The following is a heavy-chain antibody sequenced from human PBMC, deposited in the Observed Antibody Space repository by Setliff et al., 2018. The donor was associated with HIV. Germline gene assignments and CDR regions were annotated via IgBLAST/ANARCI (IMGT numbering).Heavy chain of an antibody. V-gene: IGHV4-34*04. CDR3: ARDRMPMASWVPDK. CDR2: INHSGRT. J-gene: IGHJ4*02. CDR1: GGSFSDYY. Sequence: SETLSLTCAVYGGSFSDYYWSWIRQPPGKGLEWIGEINHSGRTIQSPSLGSRATISIDTSKNQFSLKLSSVSAADTAVYYCARDRMPMASWVPDKWGQGTLVTVSS. D-gene: IGHD2-2*01.